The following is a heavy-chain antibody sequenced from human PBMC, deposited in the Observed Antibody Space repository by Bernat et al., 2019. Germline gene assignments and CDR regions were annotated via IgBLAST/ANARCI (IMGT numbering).Heavy chain of an antibody. CDR1: GFTFRNYA. D-gene: IGHD3-16*01. V-gene: IGHV3-23*01. CDR3: TEGSSGFGF. Sequence: EVQLLESGGGFLQPGGSLRLSCAASGFTFRNYAMSWVRQAPGQGLEWVSAIDGSGDNTYYADSVKGRFTISRDNSKNTLYLQMSSLRAEDTALYYCTEGSSGFGFWGQGTLVTVSS. J-gene: IGHJ4*02. CDR2: IDGSGDNT.